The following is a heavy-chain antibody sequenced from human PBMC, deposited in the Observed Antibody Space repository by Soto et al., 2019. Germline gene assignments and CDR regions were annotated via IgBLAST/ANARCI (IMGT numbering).Heavy chain of an antibody. Sequence: GGSLKLSCAASGFTFSSYGMHWVRQAPGKGLEWVAVIWYDGSNKYYADSVKGRFTISRDNSKNTLYLQMNSLRAEDTAVYYCARDRGGYYDSSGYYTHYYGMDVWGQGTTVTVSS. CDR2: IWYDGSNK. D-gene: IGHD3-22*01. CDR1: GFTFSSYG. V-gene: IGHV3-33*01. CDR3: ARDRGGYYDSSGYYTHYYGMDV. J-gene: IGHJ6*02.